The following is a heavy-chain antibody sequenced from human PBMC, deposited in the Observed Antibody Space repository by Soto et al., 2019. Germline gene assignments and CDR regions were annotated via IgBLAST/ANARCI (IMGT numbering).Heavy chain of an antibody. D-gene: IGHD6-19*01. Sequence: ASVKVSCKVSGYTLTELSMHWVRQAPGKGLEWMGGFDPEDGETIYAQKFQGRVTMTEDTSTDTAYMELSSLRSEDTAVYYCATALEYSSGWSEEHFDYWGQGTLVTVSS. J-gene: IGHJ4*02. CDR2: FDPEDGET. CDR1: GYTLTELS. CDR3: ATALEYSSGWSEEHFDY. V-gene: IGHV1-24*01.